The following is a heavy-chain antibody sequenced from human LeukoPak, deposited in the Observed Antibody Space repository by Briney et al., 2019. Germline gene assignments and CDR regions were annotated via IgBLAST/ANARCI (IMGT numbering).Heavy chain of an antibody. CDR2: IYYSGST. D-gene: IGHD3-3*01. V-gene: IGHV4-59*01. Sequence: SETLSLTCAVYGGSFSAYYWSWIRQPPGKGLEWIGYIYYSGSTNYNPSLKSRVTISVDTSKNQFSLKLSSVTAADTAVYYCARAAHYDFWSGPPHDPYYYGMDVWGQGTTVTVSS. CDR3: ARAAHYDFWSGPPHDPYYYGMDV. CDR1: GGSFSAYY. J-gene: IGHJ6*02.